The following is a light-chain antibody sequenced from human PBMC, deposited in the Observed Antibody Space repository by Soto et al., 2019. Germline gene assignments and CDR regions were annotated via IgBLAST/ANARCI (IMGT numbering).Light chain of an antibody. V-gene: IGKV1-5*01. CDR1: QSISSW. CDR2: DAS. CDR3: QQYNTYQGT. J-gene: IGKJ1*01. Sequence: DIQMTQSPSFLSASVGDRVTITCRASQSISSWLAWYQQKPGKAPKLLIYDASSLESGVPSRFSGSGSGTEFTLTISSLQPDDFATYYCQQYNTYQGTFGPGTKVDI.